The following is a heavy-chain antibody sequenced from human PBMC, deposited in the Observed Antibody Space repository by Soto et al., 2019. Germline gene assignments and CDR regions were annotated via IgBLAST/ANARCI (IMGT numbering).Heavy chain of an antibody. CDR2: IKQDGSEK. CDR3: ARESSRSSD. D-gene: IGHD6-6*01. V-gene: IGHV3-7*01. CDR1: GFNFRDYW. J-gene: IGHJ4*02. Sequence: EVQLVESGGGLVQPGGSLRLSCAASGFNFRDYWMSWVRQAPGTGLEWVATIKQDGSEKYYVDSVKGRLTISRDNAKNSLYLQLNSLRAEDTAVYYCARESSRSSDWGQGTLVTVSS.